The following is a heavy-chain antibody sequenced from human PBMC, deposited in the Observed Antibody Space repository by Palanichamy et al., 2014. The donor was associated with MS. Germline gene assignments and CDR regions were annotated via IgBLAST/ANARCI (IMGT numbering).Heavy chain of an antibody. Sequence: EVQLVESGGGLVKPGGSLRLSCVASGFTFSSYSMNWVRQAPGKGLEWVSSISSSSSYIYYADSVKGRFTISRDNAKNSLYLQMNSLRAEDTAVYYCARDPDVYSSSWYLDYWGQGTLVTVSS. CDR3: ARDPDVYSSSWYLDY. D-gene: IGHD6-13*01. CDR1: GFTFSSYS. J-gene: IGHJ4*02. CDR2: ISSSSSYI. V-gene: IGHV3-21*01.